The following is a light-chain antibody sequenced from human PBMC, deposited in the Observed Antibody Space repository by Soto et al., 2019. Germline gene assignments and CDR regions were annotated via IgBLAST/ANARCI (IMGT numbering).Light chain of an antibody. CDR1: QSVSSSS. J-gene: IGKJ1*01. Sequence: EIEMTQSPGTLSLSPGQRATLSCKASQSVSSSSLAWYQQKPGQAPRLLIFGASSRATGIPDRFSGSGSGTDFTLTIIRLEPEDFAVYYCQHYGNSRTFGQGTKVDIK. CDR2: GAS. CDR3: QHYGNSRT. V-gene: IGKV3-20*01.